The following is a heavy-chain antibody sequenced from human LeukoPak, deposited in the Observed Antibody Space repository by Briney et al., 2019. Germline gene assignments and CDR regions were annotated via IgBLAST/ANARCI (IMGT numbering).Heavy chain of an antibody. Sequence: ASVKVSCKASGYTFTSYGISWVRQAPGQGLEWMGWISAYNGNTNYAQKLRGRVTMTTDTSTSTAYMELRSLRSDDTAVYYCARACPYYDILTGYYTPLYYYYMDVWGKGTTVTVSS. D-gene: IGHD3-9*01. V-gene: IGHV1-18*01. CDR1: GYTFTSYG. CDR2: ISAYNGNT. J-gene: IGHJ6*03. CDR3: ARACPYYDILTGYYTPLYYYYMDV.